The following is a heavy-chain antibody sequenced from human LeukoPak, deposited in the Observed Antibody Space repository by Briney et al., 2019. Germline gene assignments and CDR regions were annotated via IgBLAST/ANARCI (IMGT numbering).Heavy chain of an antibody. V-gene: IGHV3-53*01. J-gene: IGHJ4*02. CDR2: IYSGGRT. CDR1: GFTVSDNY. D-gene: IGHD3-22*01. CDR3: VGDRYYYDSSGSATSPY. Sequence: GGSLTLSCAASGFTVSDNYMSWVRQAPGKGLEWVSVIYSGGRTNYADSVKGRFTISRDNSKNTLYLQMNSLRAEDTAVYYCVGDRYYYDSSGSATSPYWGQGTLVTVSS.